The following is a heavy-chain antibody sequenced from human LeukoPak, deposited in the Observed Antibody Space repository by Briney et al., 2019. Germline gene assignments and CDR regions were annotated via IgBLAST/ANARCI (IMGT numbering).Heavy chain of an antibody. CDR3: ARDLITMVRGVRSYFAY. CDR2: INPSGGST. CDR1: GYTFTSYY. V-gene: IGHV1-46*01. Sequence: GASVKVSCKASGYTFTSYYMHWVRQAPGQGLEWMGIINPSGGSTSYAQKFQGRVTMTRDTSTSIVYMELSSLRSEDTAVYYCARDLITMVRGVRSYFAYWGQGTLVTVSS. D-gene: IGHD3-10*01. J-gene: IGHJ4*02.